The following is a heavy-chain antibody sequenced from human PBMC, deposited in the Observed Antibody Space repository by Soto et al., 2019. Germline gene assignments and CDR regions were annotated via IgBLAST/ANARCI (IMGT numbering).Heavy chain of an antibody. Sequence: GGSLRLSCAASGFTFSSYSMNWVRQAPGKGLEWVSSISSSSSYIYYADSVKGRFTISRDNAKNSLYLQMNSLRAEDTAVYYCARGRSSVWYDPSGASDIWGQGTMVTVSS. V-gene: IGHV3-21*01. CDR1: GFTFSSYS. CDR2: ISSSSSYI. J-gene: IGHJ3*02. D-gene: IGHD6-19*01. CDR3: ARGRSSVWYDPSGASDI.